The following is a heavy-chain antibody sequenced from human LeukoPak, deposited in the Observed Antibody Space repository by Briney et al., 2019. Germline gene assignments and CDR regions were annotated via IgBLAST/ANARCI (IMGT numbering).Heavy chain of an antibody. CDR3: ARGRNTYCSGGSCPPYYYYGMDV. Sequence: SETLSLTCAVYGGSFSGYYWSWIRQPPGKGLEWIGEINHSGSTDYNPSLKSRVTISVDTSKNQFSLKLSSVTAADTAVYYCARGRNTYCSGGSCPPYYYYGMDVWGQGTTVTVSS. CDR2: INHSGST. CDR1: GGSFSGYY. V-gene: IGHV4-34*01. J-gene: IGHJ6*02. D-gene: IGHD2-15*01.